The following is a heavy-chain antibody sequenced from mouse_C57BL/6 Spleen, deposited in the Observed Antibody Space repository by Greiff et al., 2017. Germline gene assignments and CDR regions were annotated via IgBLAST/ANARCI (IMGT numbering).Heavy chain of an antibody. Sequence: QVQLKESGAELARPGASVKLSCKASGYTFTSYGISWVKQSTGQGLEWIGEIYPRSGNTYYNEKFKGKATLTADKSSSTAYMELRSLTSEDSAVYFCARSNSNSYYAMDYWGQGTSVTVSS. CDR1: GYTFTSYG. CDR3: ARSNSNSYYAMDY. CDR2: IYPRSGNT. D-gene: IGHD2-5*01. V-gene: IGHV1-81*01. J-gene: IGHJ4*01.